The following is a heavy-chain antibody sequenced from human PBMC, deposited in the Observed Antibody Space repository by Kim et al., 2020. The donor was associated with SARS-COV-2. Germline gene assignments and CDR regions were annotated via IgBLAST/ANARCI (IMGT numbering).Heavy chain of an antibody. J-gene: IGHJ4*02. CDR1: GGTFSSYA. D-gene: IGHD3-16*02. CDR3: ASARGITFGGVIDGGYYFDS. CDR2: IIPIFGTA. V-gene: IGHV1-69*13. Sequence: SVKVSCKASGGTFSSYAISWVRQAPGQGLEWMGGIIPIFGTANYAQKFQGRVTITADESTSTAYMELSSLRSEDTAVYYCASARGITFGGVIDGGYYFDSSGQGTLVTVSS.